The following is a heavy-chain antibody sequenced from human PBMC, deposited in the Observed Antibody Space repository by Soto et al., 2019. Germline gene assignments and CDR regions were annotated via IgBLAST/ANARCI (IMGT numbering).Heavy chain of an antibody. CDR1: GASVSNDNW. Sequence: SETLSLTCDVSGASVSNDNWWSWVRQAPGEGLEWIGEIHHLGSTTYNPSLRSRVSMSVDRSKNQFFLTLYSVTAADTAVYYCTKNSAYALDYWGQGALVTVSS. CDR3: TKNSAYALDY. CDR2: IHHLGST. J-gene: IGHJ4*02. V-gene: IGHV4-4*02. D-gene: IGHD2-8*01.